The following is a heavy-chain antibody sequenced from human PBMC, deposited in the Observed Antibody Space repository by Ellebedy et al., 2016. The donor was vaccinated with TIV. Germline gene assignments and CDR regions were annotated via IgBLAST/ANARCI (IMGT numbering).Heavy chain of an antibody. CDR2: ISGSAAST. J-gene: IGHJ4*02. CDR3: AKATDPYCGGDCYYDY. D-gene: IGHD2-21*02. Sequence: GGSLRLSCAASGFTFSNYAFYWVRQAPGKGLEWVSAISGSAASTYYAYSVKGRFTISRDNSKNTLYLQMNSLRAEDTALCYCAKATDPYCGGDCYYDYWGQGTLVAVSS. V-gene: IGHV3-23*01. CDR1: GFTFSNYA.